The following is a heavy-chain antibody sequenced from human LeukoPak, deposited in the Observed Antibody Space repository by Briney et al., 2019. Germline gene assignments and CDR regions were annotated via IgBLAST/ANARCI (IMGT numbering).Heavy chain of an antibody. CDR3: ARESYQLLVVDY. J-gene: IGHJ4*02. D-gene: IGHD2-2*01. V-gene: IGHV6-1*01. CDR2: TYYRSKWYN. Sequence: SQTLSLTCAISGDSVSSNSAAWNWIRQSPSRGLEWLGRTYYRSKWYNDYAVSVKSRITINPDTSKNQFSLKLSSVTAADTAVYYCARESYQLLVVDYWGQGTLVTVSS. CDR1: GDSVSSNSAA.